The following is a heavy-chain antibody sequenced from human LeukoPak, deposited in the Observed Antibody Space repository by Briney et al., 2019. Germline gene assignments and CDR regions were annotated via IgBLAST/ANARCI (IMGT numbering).Heavy chain of an antibody. J-gene: IGHJ2*01. D-gene: IGHD4-17*01. CDR2: IYYSGST. V-gene: IGHV4-39*07. Sequence: SETLSLTCTVSGGSISSSSYYWGWIRQPPGKGLEWIGSIYYSGSTYYNPSLKSRVTISVDTSKNQFSLELSSVTAADTAVYYCARDEYGDYSAPYWYFDLWGRGTLVTVSS. CDR1: GGSISSSSYY. CDR3: ARDEYGDYSAPYWYFDL.